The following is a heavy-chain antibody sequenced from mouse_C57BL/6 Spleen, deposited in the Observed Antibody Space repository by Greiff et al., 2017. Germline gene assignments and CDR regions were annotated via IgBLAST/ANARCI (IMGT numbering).Heavy chain of an antibody. J-gene: IGHJ2*01. Sequence: QVQLQQPGAELVKPGASVKLSCKASGYTFTSYWMPWVKQRPGQGLEWIGMIHPNSGSTNYNEKFKSKATLAVDKSSSTAYMQLSSLTSEDSAVYYCARLYDGYYLFDDWGQGTTLTVSS. CDR3: ARLYDGYYLFDD. D-gene: IGHD2-3*01. CDR1: GYTFTSYW. CDR2: IHPNSGST. V-gene: IGHV1-64*01.